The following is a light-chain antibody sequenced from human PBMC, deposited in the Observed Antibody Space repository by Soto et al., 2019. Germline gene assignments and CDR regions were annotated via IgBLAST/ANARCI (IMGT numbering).Light chain of an antibody. CDR1: QGIRSA. CDR3: LLDYAYFWA. J-gene: IGKJ1*01. CDR2: AAS. Sequence: AIQLTQSPSSLSASVGDRVTITCGASQGIRSALGWYQQKPGKVPKLLIYAASTLQSGVPSRFSGSGFGTDFTLTINSLQPEDFATYYCLLDYAYFWAFGQGTKVDIK. V-gene: IGKV1-6*01.